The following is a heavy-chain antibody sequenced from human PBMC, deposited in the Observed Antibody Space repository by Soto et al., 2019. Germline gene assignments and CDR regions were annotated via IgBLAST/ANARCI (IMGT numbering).Heavy chain of an antibody. J-gene: IGHJ3*01. CDR2: ISYSGST. V-gene: IGHV4-31*03. D-gene: IGHD3-22*01. CDR3: XXXPYXHDSSGYYEGAFDV. Sequence: QVQLQESGPGLVKPSQTLSLTCTVSGGSLSSDGYYWSWIRQHPGKGLEWIGYISYSGSTYYNPSLWSRITITVDTSKNQXSXXXXSXXXXXXXLXXXXXPYXHDSSGYYEGAFDVWGQGTLVTVSS. CDR1: GGSLSSDGYY.